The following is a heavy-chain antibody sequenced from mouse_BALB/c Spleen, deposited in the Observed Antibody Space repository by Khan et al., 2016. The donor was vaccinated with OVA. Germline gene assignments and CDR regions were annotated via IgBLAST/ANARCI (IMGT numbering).Heavy chain of an antibody. D-gene: IGHD2-3*01. CDR2: IDPANGNT. CDR3: ARSDGHYAMDY. J-gene: IGHJ4*01. V-gene: IGHV14-3*02. CDR1: GFNIKDTY. Sequence: VQLKQSGAELVKPGASVKLSCTASGFNIKDTYMHWVKQRPEQGLEWIGRIDPANGNTKYDPKFQGKATITADTSSNTAYLQLSSLTSEDTAVYYCARSDGHYAMDYWGQGTSVTVSS.